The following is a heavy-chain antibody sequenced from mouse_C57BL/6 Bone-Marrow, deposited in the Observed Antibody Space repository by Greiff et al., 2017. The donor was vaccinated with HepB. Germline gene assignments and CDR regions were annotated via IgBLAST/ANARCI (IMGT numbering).Heavy chain of an antibody. V-gene: IGHV5-4*03. CDR3: ARVLLRPYYFDY. CDR1: GFTFSSYA. CDR2: ISDGGSYT. J-gene: IGHJ2*01. Sequence: EVMLVESGGGLVKPGGSLKLSCAASGFTFSSYAMSWVRQTPEKRLEWVATISDGGSYTYYPDNVKGRFTISRDNAKNNLYLQMSHLKSEDTAMYYCARVLLRPYYFDYWGQGTTLTVSS. D-gene: IGHD1-1*01.